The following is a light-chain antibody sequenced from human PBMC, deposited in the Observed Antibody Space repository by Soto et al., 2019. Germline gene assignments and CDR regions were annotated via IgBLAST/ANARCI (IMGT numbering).Light chain of an antibody. CDR1: QSPVDGNGITS. Sequence: DIVMTQTPLSLRVTLGQPASISCSSSQSPVDGNGITSLSWLHQRPGQPPRLLIYRVSNRFSGVPDRFSGSGAGTDFTLKINPVEAEDVGVYYCMQDALFSTFGQGTKVDIK. CDR2: RVS. J-gene: IGKJ1*01. V-gene: IGKV2-24*01. CDR3: MQDALFST.